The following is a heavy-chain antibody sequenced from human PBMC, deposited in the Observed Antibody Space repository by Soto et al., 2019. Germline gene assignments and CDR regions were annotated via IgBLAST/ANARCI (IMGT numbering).Heavy chain of an antibody. V-gene: IGHV3-30-3*01. CDR3: ARDYYKYYDSSGYYRSPAY. Sequence: GGSLRLSCAASGFTFSSYAMHWVRQAPGKGLEWVALISYDGSDKDYADSVKGRFTTSRDNSRNTLFLQMNSLRAEDTAVYYCARDYYKYYDSSGYYRSPAYWGQGT. CDR2: ISYDGSDK. D-gene: IGHD3-22*01. J-gene: IGHJ4*02. CDR1: GFTFSSYA.